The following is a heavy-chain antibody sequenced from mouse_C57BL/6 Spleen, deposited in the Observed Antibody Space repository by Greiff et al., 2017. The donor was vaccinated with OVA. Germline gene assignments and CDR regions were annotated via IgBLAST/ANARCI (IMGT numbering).Heavy chain of an antibody. D-gene: IGHD2-5*01. V-gene: IGHV3-6*01. Sequence: ESGPGLVKPSQSLSLTCSVTVYSITSGYYWNWIRQFPGNKLEWMGYISYDGSNNYNPSLKNRISITRDTSKNQFFLKLNSVTTEDTATYYCARDDSNFDYWGQGTTLTVSS. J-gene: IGHJ2*01. CDR1: VYSITSGYY. CDR2: ISYDGSN. CDR3: ARDDSNFDY.